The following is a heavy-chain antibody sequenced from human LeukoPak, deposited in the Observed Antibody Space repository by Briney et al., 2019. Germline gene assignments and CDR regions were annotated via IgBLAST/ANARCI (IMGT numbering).Heavy chain of an antibody. Sequence: SETLSLTCTVSVGSISSGNYYWSWIHQHPGKGLEWIGYMYYRGSTYYNPSLKSRVTISVDTSKNQFSLKLSSVTAADTAVYYCARSYGYGTNFDYWGQGTLVTVSS. CDR3: ARSYGYGTNFDY. J-gene: IGHJ4*02. CDR2: MYYRGST. V-gene: IGHV4-31*03. D-gene: IGHD5-18*01. CDR1: VGSISSGNYY.